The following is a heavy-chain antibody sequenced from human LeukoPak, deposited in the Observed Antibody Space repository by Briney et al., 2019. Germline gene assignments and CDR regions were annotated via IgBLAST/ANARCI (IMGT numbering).Heavy chain of an antibody. J-gene: IGHJ6*04. CDR1: GYTFSGYY. CDR3: ARDSTTGTTGFGMDV. V-gene: IGHV1-2*04. D-gene: IGHD1-1*01. CDR2: INPNSGGT. Sequence: ASVKVSCKASGYTFSGYYMHWVRQAVGQGLEWMGWINPNSGGTNYAQKFQGWVTMTRDTSISTAYMELSRLRSDDTAVYYCARDSTTGTTGFGMDVWGKGTTVTVSS.